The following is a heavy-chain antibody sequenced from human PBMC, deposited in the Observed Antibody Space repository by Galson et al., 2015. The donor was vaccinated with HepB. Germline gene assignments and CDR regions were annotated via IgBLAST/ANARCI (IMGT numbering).Heavy chain of an antibody. V-gene: IGHV4-34*01. CDR3: ARRVPLLYGDAFDI. D-gene: IGHD2-2*02. CDR2: INHSGST. CDR1: GGSFSGYY. J-gene: IGHJ3*02. Sequence: SETLSLTCAVYGGSFSGYYWSWIRQPPGKGLEWIGEINHSGSTNYNPSLKSRVTISVDTSKNQFSLKLNSVTAADTAVYFCARRVPLLYGDAFDIWGQGTMVTVSS.